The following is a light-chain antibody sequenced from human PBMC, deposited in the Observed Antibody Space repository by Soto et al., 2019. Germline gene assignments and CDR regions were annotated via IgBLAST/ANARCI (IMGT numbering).Light chain of an antibody. CDR3: QNYNSAPWT. CDR1: QGITNY. CDR2: VAS. J-gene: IGKJ1*01. Sequence: DIQMTQPPSSLSASVGDRVTITCRASQGITNYLAWYQQQPGKGPKLLIYVASTLQSAVPSRFSGSGSGTDFTLTISSLQPEDVATYYCQNYNSAPWTFGQVTKVEIK. V-gene: IGKV1-27*01.